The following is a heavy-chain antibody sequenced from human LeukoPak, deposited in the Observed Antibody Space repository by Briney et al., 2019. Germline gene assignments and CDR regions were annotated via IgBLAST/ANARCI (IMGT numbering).Heavy chain of an antibody. V-gene: IGHV1-24*01. D-gene: IGHD5-12*01. CDR2: FDPEDGET. CDR1: GYTLTELS. J-gene: IGHJ5*02. Sequence: ASVKVSCKVSGYTLTELSMHWVRQAPGKGLEWMGGFDPEDGETIYAQKFQGRVTMTEDASTDTAYMELSSLRSEDTAVYYCVSTGFSGYIYSFDPWGQGTLVTVSS. CDR3: VSTGFSGYIYSFDP.